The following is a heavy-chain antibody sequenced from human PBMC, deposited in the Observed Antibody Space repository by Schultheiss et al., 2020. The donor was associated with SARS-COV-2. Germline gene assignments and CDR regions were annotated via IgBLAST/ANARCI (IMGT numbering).Heavy chain of an antibody. J-gene: IGHJ3*02. D-gene: IGHD1-26*01. CDR3: ARRAYPGGSYSAFDI. CDR2: ISAYNGNT. Sequence: ASVKVSCKASGYTFTSYGISWVRQAPGQGLEWMGWISAYNGNTNYAQKLQGRVTMTTDTSTSTAYMELRSLRSDDTAVYYCARRAYPGGSYSAFDIWGQGTMVTVSS. CDR1: GYTFTSYG. V-gene: IGHV1-18*01.